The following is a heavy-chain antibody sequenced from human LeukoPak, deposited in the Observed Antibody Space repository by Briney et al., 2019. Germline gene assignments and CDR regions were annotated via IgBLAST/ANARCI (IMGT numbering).Heavy chain of an antibody. V-gene: IGHV3-9*01. CDR1: GFTFDDYA. CDR2: ISWNSGSI. D-gene: IGHD6-19*01. Sequence: PGGSLRLSCAASGFTFDDYAMHWVRQAPGKGLEWVSGISWNSGSIGYADSVKGRFTISRDNAKNSLYLQMNSQRAEDTALYYCAKDVALAVAGTLAYWGQGTLVTVSS. CDR3: AKDVALAVAGTLAY. J-gene: IGHJ4*02.